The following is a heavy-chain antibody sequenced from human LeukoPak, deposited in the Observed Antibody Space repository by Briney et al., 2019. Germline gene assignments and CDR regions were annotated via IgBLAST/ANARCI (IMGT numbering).Heavy chain of an antibody. D-gene: IGHD3-10*01. CDR1: GFTFSSYG. Sequence: SGGSLRLSCAASGFTFSSYGMHWVRQAPGKGLEWVAFIRYDGSNKYYADPVKGRFTISRDNSKNTLYLQMNSLRAEDTAVYYCATLPVRGVTPYFDYWGQGTLVTVSS. CDR3: ATLPVRGVTPYFDY. V-gene: IGHV3-30*02. J-gene: IGHJ4*02. CDR2: IRYDGSNK.